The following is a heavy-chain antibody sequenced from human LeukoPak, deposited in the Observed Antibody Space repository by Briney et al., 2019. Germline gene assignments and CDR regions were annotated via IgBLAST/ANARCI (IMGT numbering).Heavy chain of an antibody. CDR1: GFTFSSYW. CDR2: IRQDGSEK. CDR3: ARENRSTSCCFDY. V-gene: IGHV3-7*01. Sequence: GGSLRLSCAASGFTFSSYWMSWVRQAPGKGLEWVANIRQDGSEKYYVDSVKGQLTISRDNAKNSLYLQMTSLRAEDTAVYYCARENRSTSCCFDYWGQGTLVTVSS. D-gene: IGHD2-2*01. J-gene: IGHJ4*02.